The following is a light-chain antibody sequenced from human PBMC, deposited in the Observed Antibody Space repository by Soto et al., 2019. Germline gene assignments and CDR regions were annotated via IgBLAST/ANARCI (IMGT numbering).Light chain of an antibody. Sequence: QSVLTQPPSASGTPGQRVTISFSGSSSNIGFNYVYWYQQLPGTAPKLLIYRNNQRPSGVPDRFSGSKSGTSASLAISGLRSEDEADYYCAAWDDSLSGVVFGGGTKVTVL. J-gene: IGLJ2*01. V-gene: IGLV1-47*01. CDR2: RNN. CDR1: SSNIGFNY. CDR3: AAWDDSLSGVV.